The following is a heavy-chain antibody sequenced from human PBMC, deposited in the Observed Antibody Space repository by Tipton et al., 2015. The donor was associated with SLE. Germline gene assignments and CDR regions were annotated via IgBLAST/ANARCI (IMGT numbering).Heavy chain of an antibody. CDR3: ARCTIFGVVRGSFDS. CDR1: GGSFSDYF. D-gene: IGHD3-3*01. V-gene: IGHV4-34*01. Sequence: TLSLTCAVYGGSFSDYFWTWIRQSPGKGLEWIGGVNHSGSTDYHPSLKSRVTMSVDTSKNQFSLKLTSVTAADTALYYCARCTIFGVVRGSFDSWGQGTPVTVS. CDR2: VNHSGST. J-gene: IGHJ4*02.